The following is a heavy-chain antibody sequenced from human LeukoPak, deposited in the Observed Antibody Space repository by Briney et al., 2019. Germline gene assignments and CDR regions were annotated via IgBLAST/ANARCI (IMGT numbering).Heavy chain of an antibody. D-gene: IGHD3/OR15-3a*01. CDR3: ARDLERVDYDAFVI. CDR1: GYTFTGYY. V-gene: IGHV1-2*02. Sequence: ASVKVSCKASGYTFTGYYMHWMRQAPGQGLEWMGWINPNSGGTNYAQKFQGRVTMTRDTSISTAYMELSRLRSDDTAVYYCARDLERVDYDAFVIWGQRTMVTVSS. J-gene: IGHJ3*02. CDR2: INPNSGGT.